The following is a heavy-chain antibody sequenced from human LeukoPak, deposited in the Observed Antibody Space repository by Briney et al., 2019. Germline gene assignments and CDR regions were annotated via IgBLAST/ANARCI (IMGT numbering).Heavy chain of an antibody. CDR1: GFTFSTYA. CDR2: ISLTTTIT. Sequence: GGSLRLSCAAFGFTFSTYAMSWVRQAPGKGLEWVGYISLTTTITGYADSVKGRFTISRDNAKNSLYLQMNGLRGEDTAVYYCARVSRTTVRYWGQGTLVTVSS. V-gene: IGHV3-48*01. CDR3: ARVSRTTVRY. J-gene: IGHJ4*02. D-gene: IGHD4-17*01.